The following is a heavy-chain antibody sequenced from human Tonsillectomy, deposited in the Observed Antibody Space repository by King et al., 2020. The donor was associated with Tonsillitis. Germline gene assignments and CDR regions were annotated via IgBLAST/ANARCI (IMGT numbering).Heavy chain of an antibody. D-gene: IGHD5-12*01. CDR1: EFTFSSYG. V-gene: IGHV3-30*18. J-gene: IGHJ6*02. Sequence: QVQLVESGGGVVQPGRSLRLSCAASEFTFSSYGMHWVRQAPGKGLEWVAVISYDGSNKYYADSVKGRFTISRDISKNTLYLQMNSLRADDTAVYYCAKAGYSGAYYYYGMDVWGQGTTVTVSS. CDR2: ISYDGSNK. CDR3: AKAGYSGAYYYYGMDV.